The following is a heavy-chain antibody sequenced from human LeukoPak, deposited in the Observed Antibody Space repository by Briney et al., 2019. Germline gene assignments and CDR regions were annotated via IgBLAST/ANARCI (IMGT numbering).Heavy chain of an antibody. J-gene: IGHJ4*02. CDR1: GLTCSNYW. Sequence: GRSLRLSCAVSGLTCSNYWMHWARQAPGEGLVWVSRINSDGSFTTYADSVKGRFTISRDNAENTLNVQMNSLRAEDTAVYYCARGFSSGWYLFGDFWGQGALVTVSS. CDR2: INSDGSFT. V-gene: IGHV3-74*03. D-gene: IGHD6-19*01. CDR3: ARGFSSGWYLFGDF.